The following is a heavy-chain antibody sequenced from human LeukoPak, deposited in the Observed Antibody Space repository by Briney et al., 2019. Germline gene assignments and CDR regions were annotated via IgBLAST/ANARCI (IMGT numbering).Heavy chain of an antibody. D-gene: IGHD3-22*01. Sequence: GASVKVSRKASGYTFTGYYMHWVRQAPGQGLEWMGWINPNSGGTNYAQKFQGRVTMTRDTSISTAYMELSRLRSDDTAVYYCARDAAYYYDSSGSSWGQGTLVTVSS. V-gene: IGHV1-2*02. CDR3: ARDAAYYYDSSGSS. J-gene: IGHJ5*02. CDR2: INPNSGGT. CDR1: GYTFTGYY.